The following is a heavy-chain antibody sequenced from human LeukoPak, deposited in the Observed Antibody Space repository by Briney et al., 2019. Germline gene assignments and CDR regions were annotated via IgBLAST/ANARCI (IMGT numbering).Heavy chain of an antibody. CDR2: SIPILGIA. V-gene: IGHV1-69*02. CDR3: ARGPDMDWFDP. Sequence: GASVKVSCKASGGTFSSYTIIWVRQAPGQGLEWMGRSIPILGIANYAQKFQGRVTITADKSTSTAYLELSSLRSEDTAVYYCARGPDMDWFDPWGQGTLVTVSS. D-gene: IGHD1-14*01. CDR1: GGTFSSYT. J-gene: IGHJ5*02.